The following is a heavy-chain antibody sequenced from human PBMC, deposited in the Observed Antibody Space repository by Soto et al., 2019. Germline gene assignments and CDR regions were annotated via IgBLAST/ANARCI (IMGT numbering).Heavy chain of an antibody. CDR3: ARTSRFDY. CDR2: INHSGST. D-gene: IGHD6-6*01. Sequence: QVLLQQWGAGLLKPSETLSLTCAVYGVSFSGYYWSWIPQPPGKGLEWIGEINHSGSTHYNPSLKSRVTISVDTSKNQFSLKLSSVTAADTAVYYCARTSRFDYWGQGTLVTVSS. CDR1: GVSFSGYY. J-gene: IGHJ4*02. V-gene: IGHV4-34*01.